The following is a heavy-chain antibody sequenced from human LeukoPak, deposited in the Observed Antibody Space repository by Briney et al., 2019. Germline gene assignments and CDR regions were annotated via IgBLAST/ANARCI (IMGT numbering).Heavy chain of an antibody. CDR3: ARVPSPGYSYGHPYYFDY. CDR2: ISSSSSYI. D-gene: IGHD5-18*01. V-gene: IGHV3-21*01. CDR1: GFTFSSYG. Sequence: GRSLRLSCAASGFTFSSYGMHWVRQAPGKGLEWVSSISSSSSYIYSADSLKGRFTISRDNAKNSLFLQMNSLRAEDTAVYYCARVPSPGYSYGHPYYFDYWGQGTLVTVSS. J-gene: IGHJ4*02.